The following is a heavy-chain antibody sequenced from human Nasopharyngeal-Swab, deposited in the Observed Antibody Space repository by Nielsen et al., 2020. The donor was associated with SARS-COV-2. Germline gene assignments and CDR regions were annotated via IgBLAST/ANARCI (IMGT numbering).Heavy chain of an antibody. Sequence: SETLSPTCTVSGGSFSSAGYFWTWIRQHPGKGLEWIGYIYYSGSTYYNPSLKSRVTISVDTSKNHFSLKLSSVTAADTAVYFCARSMYCSSTSCRYYFDYWGQGTLVTASS. D-gene: IGHD2-2*01. CDR3: ARSMYCSSTSCRYYFDY. J-gene: IGHJ4*02. CDR2: IYYSGST. CDR1: GGSFSSAGYF. V-gene: IGHV4-31*03.